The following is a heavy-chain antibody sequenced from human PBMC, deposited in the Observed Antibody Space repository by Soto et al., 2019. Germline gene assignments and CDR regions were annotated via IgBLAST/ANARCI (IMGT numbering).Heavy chain of an antibody. D-gene: IGHD3-22*01. V-gene: IGHV4-59*01. Sequence: SETLSLTCTVSGGSISSYYWSWIRQPPGKGLEWIGYIYYSGSTNYNPSLKSRVTISVDTSKNQFSLKLSSVTAADTAVYYCARAICYYYDSSGYCLDAFDIWGQGTMVTVSS. CDR2: IYYSGST. CDR1: GGSISSYY. CDR3: ARAICYYYDSSGYCLDAFDI. J-gene: IGHJ3*02.